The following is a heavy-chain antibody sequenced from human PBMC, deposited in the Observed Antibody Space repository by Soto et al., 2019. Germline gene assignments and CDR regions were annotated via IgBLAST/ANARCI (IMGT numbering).Heavy chain of an antibody. V-gene: IGHV3-7*03. CDR1: GFTFSSYW. D-gene: IGHD2-2*01. J-gene: IGHJ4*02. CDR2: IKQDGSEK. CDR3: ARGLKSSWTRPNFDC. Sequence: GGSLRLSCAASGFTFSSYWMSWVRQAPGKGLEWVANIKQDGSEKYYVDSVKGRFTISRDNAKNSLYLQMNSLRAEDTAIYYCARGLKSSWTRPNFDCWGQGTLVTVSS.